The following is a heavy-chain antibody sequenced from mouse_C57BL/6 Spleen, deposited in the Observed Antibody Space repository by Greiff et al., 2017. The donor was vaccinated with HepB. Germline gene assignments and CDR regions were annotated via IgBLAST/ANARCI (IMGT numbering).Heavy chain of an antibody. V-gene: IGHV1-55*01. CDR3: ARDGPIYYDYDVGGGSMDY. CDR1: GYTFTSYW. D-gene: IGHD2-4*01. Sequence: QVQLQQPGAELVKPGASVKMSCKASGYTFTSYWITWVKQRPGQGLEWIGDIYPGSGSTNYNEKFKSKATLTVDTSSSTAYMQLSSLTSEDSAVYYCARDGPIYYDYDVGGGSMDYWGQGTSVTVSS. CDR2: IYPGSGST. J-gene: IGHJ4*01.